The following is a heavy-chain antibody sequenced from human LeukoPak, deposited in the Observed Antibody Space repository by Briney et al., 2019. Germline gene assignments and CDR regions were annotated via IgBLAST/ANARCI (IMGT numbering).Heavy chain of an antibody. Sequence: PGGAPRVSRAASGFPFSSYEKNRGRQAPGKGLEWVAVIWYDGSNKYYADSVKGRFTISRDNSKNTLYLQMNSLRAEDTAVYYCARDHRGTFDYWGQGTLVTVSS. J-gene: IGHJ4*02. CDR2: IWYDGSNK. V-gene: IGHV3-33*08. CDR3: ARDHRGTFDY. CDR1: GFPFSSYE.